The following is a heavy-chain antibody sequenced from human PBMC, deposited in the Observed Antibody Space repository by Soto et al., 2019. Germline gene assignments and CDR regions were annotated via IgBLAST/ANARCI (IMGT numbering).Heavy chain of an antibody. CDR3: ARGGSVNWYFVL. CDR1: GFTFSRYW. CDR2: INSDGSST. Sequence: EVQLVESGGGLVQPGGSLRLSCAASGFTFSRYWMHWVRQAPGKGLVWVSRINSDGSSTSYADSVKGRFNISRDNAKNALYRQMSSLRAEDTAVYYGARGGSVNWYFVLWGGCTLVTVS. J-gene: IGHJ2*01. D-gene: IGHD1-26*01. V-gene: IGHV3-74*01.